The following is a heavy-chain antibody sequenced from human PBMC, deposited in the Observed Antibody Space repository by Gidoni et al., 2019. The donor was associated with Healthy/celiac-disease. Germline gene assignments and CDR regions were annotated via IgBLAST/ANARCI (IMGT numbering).Heavy chain of an antibody. CDR3: ASSRVGGIVVVVAATDYYYYGMDV. CDR1: GGTFSSYA. CDR2: IIPIFGTA. J-gene: IGHJ6*02. V-gene: IGHV1-69*01. D-gene: IGHD2-15*01. Sequence: YGKASGGTFSSYAISWVRQAPGQGLEWMGGIIPIFGTANYAQKLQGRVTITADESTSTAYMELSSLRSEDTAGDYCASSRVGGIVVVVAATDYYYYGMDVWGQGTTVTVSS.